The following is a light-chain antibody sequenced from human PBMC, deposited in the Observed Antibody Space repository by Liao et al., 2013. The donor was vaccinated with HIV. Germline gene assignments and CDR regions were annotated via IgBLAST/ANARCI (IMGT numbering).Light chain of an antibody. CDR2: QNT. J-gene: IGLJ2*01. CDR3: QAWDGNTML. Sequence: SYELTQPPSVSVSPGQTANFTCYGDILGDKYASWYQQKPGQSPVLVIYQNTKRPSGIPERLSGSTSENTATLTISGTQAMDEADYYCQAWDGNTMLFGGGTKLTVL. CDR1: ILGDKY. V-gene: IGLV3-1*01.